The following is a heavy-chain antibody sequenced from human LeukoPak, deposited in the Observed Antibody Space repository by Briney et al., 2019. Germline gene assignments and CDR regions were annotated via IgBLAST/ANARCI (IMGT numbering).Heavy chain of an antibody. CDR2: ISSNGGST. J-gene: IGHJ4*02. CDR3: ASLTDSGYYDN. D-gene: IGHD3-22*01. V-gene: IGHV3-64*01. Sequence: PGGSLRLSCAASGFTFSSYAMHWVRQAPGKGLEYVSAISSNGGSTYYANSVKGRFTISRDNSKNTLYLQMGSLRVEDMAVYYCASLTDSGYYDNWGQGTLVTVSS. CDR1: GFTFSSYA.